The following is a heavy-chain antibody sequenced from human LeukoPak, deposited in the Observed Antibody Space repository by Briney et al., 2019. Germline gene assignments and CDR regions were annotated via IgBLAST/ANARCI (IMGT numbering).Heavy chain of an antibody. CDR3: ARGGDSGYDSEGNWFDL. CDR1: GYSISSEGYS. CDR2: IAHNGNT. V-gene: IGHV4-30-2*01. J-gene: IGHJ5*02. D-gene: IGHD5-12*01. Sequence: SETLSLTCTVSGYSISSEGYSWSWIRQPPGKGLEWIGYIAHNGNTHYSVPLNSRLSISWDTSKTQFFRRLNSVIAADTAVYYCARGGDSGYDSEGNWFDLWGQGTLVTVSS.